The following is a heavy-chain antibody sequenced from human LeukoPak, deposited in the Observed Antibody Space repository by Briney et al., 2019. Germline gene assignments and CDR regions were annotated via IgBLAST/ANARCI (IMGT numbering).Heavy chain of an antibody. J-gene: IGHJ5*02. CDR1: GFTFSSYG. V-gene: IGHV3-23*01. CDR2: ISGSGHRT. D-gene: IGHD2/OR15-2a*01. Sequence: GRSLRLSCAASGFTFSSYGVSSVRQAPGKGLEWVSGISGSGHRTYYADSVKGRFTISRDNSKSTLYLQMNSLRSDDTAVYYCARPLGSLKEYWWFDPWGQGTLVTVSS. CDR3: ARPLGSLKEYWWFDP.